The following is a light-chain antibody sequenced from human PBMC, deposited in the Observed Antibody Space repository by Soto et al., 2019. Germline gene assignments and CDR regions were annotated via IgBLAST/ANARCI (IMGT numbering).Light chain of an antibody. CDR2: AAS. CDR3: QQSDGTPRT. J-gene: IGKJ1*01. V-gene: IGKV1-39*01. Sequence: DIQMTQSPSSLSASVGDRVTITCRASQSITSYLNWYQQKPGKAPKLLTYAASSLQSGVPSRFSGSGSGTDFTLTISSLQPEDFAIYYCQQSDGTPRTFGQGTKVEIK. CDR1: QSITSY.